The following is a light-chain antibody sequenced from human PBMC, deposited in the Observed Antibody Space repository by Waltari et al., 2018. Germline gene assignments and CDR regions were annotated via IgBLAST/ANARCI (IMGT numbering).Light chain of an antibody. CDR2: DAS. CDR3: QQYGSSPKT. CDR1: QTVRSRY. J-gene: IGKJ1*01. Sequence: EVVLTQSPATLSLSPGERATLSCGASQTVRSRYLAWYQQKPGLAPRLVSYDASSRAPGIPDRFSGGGSGTDFTLTISGLEPEDFAVYYCQQYGSSPKTFGPGTTVEVK. V-gene: IGKV3D-20*01.